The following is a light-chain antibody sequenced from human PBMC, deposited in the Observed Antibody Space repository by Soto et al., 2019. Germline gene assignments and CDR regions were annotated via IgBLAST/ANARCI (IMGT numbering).Light chain of an antibody. CDR2: EVS. CDR3: SRYTSSRTRLYV. CDR1: SSDVGGYNY. J-gene: IGLJ1*01. V-gene: IGLV2-14*01. Sequence: QSVLTQPASVSGSPGQSITISCTGTSSDVGGYNYVSWYQQHPGKAPKLMIYEVSNRPSRDSNRFSGSKSGNTASLPISGLQAEDEADYYCSRYTSSRTRLYVLRTWTTLTVL.